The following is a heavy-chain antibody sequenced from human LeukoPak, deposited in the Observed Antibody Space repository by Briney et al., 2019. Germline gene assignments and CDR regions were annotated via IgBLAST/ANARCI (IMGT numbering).Heavy chain of an antibody. CDR1: GFTFSSYG. V-gene: IGHV3-30*03. CDR2: ISHDGSFE. Sequence: GGSLRLSCAASGFTFSSYGMHWVRQAPGKGLEWVGTISHDGSFEFYADSVKGRFTISRDSSESTLYLQMNSLRAEDTAVYYCARPQGSGSYYFDYWGQGTLVTVSS. J-gene: IGHJ4*02. D-gene: IGHD3-10*01. CDR3: ARPQGSGSYYFDY.